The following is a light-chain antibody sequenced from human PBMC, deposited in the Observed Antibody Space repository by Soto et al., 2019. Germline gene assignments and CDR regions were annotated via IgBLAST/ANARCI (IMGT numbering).Light chain of an antibody. J-gene: IGKJ1*01. V-gene: IGKV1-5*03. CDR2: KAS. CDR1: QSISSW. CDR3: QHYNSYSEA. Sequence: IPMTQSPATLSASVGDRVTIACRASQSISSWLAWYQQKPGKAPKLLIYKASTLKSGVPSRFSGSGSGTEFTLTISSLQPDDFATYYCQHYNSYSEAFGQGTNVDIK.